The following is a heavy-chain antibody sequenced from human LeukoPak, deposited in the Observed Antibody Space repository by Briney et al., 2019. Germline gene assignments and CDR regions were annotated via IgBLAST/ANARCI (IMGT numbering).Heavy chain of an antibody. CDR3: ARAISGGSPITASDY. J-gene: IGHJ4*02. V-gene: IGHV1-2*02. CDR1: GYTFTVYY. D-gene: IGHD2-15*01. CDR2: INPNSDFT. Sequence: ASVKFSCKASGYTFTVYYMHWVRQAPGQGLEWMGWINPNSDFTNFAQNFQGRVTMTSDTSISTAYMELSRLRSDDTAVYYCARAISGGSPITASDYWGQGTLVTVSS.